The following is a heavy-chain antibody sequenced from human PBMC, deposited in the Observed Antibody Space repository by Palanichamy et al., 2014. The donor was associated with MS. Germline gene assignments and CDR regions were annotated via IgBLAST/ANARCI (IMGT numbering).Heavy chain of an antibody. D-gene: IGHD2-2*01. Sequence: QVQLQQWGAGLLKPSETLSLTCGVHGGSFSGYYWSWMRQSPGKGLEWIGDINHSGSPNYNPSLKSRVTMSVDKSKNQFSLKLSFVTAADTAVYYCARKHSIAVVPAPLGWFDPWGQGTLVTVSS. V-gene: IGHV4-34*01. J-gene: IGHJ5*02. CDR3: ARKHSIAVVPAPLGWFDP. CDR2: INHSGSP. CDR1: GGSFSGYY.